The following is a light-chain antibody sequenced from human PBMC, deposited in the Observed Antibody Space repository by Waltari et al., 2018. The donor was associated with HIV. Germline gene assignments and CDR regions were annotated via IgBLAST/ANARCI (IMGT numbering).Light chain of an antibody. CDR2: DGS. J-gene: IGLJ1*01. CDR1: NIGRKN. CDR3: QVWDSSSDHFV. V-gene: IGLV3-21*02. Sequence: SYVLTQPPSVSVAPGQTATISWGGNNIGRKNVHWYQQKAGQAPVLVVYDGSDRPSGIPGRFSGSNSGNTATLTIGRVEAGDEAEYYCQVWDSSSDHFVFGTGTKVTVL.